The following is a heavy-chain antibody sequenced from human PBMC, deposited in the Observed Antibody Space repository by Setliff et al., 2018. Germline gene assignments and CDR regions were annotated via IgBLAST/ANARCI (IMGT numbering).Heavy chain of an antibody. CDR1: GGTFRTYE. V-gene: IGHV1-69*13. Sequence: SVKVSCKASGGTFRTYEINWVRQAPGQGFEWMGRIIPMFEKTNYAQKFQGRVTITADESTSTAYMELSSLSSEDTAVYYRARLSWNGLRYYGLDVWGQGTTVTVSS. CDR3: ARLSWNGLRYYGLDV. D-gene: IGHD3-3*01. J-gene: IGHJ6*02. CDR2: IIPMFEKT.